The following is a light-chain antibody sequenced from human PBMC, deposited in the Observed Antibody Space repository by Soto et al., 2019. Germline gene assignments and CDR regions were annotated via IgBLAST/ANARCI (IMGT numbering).Light chain of an antibody. J-gene: IGLJ1*01. Sequence: QSVLTQPPSASGSPGQSVTISCTGTSSDVGGYNYVSWYQQHPGKASKLMIYEVSKRPSGVPDRFSGSKSGNTASLTVSGLQAEDEAEYYCSSYAGSNNYVYGTGTKLTVL. CDR2: EVS. CDR1: SSDVGGYNY. V-gene: IGLV2-8*01. CDR3: SSYAGSNNYV.